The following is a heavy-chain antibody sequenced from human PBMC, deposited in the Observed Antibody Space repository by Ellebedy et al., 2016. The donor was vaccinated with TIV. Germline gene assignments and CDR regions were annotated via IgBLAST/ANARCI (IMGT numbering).Heavy chain of an antibody. CDR1: GGTFSSYA. CDR3: ARSQLELISSYYGMDV. V-gene: IGHV1-69*13. J-gene: IGHJ6*02. Sequence: SVKVSCXASGGTFSSYAISWVRQAPGQGLEWMGGIIPIFGTANYAQKFQGRVTITADESTSTAYMELSSLRSEDTAVYYCARSQLELISSYYGMDVWGQGTTVTVSS. CDR2: IIPIFGTA. D-gene: IGHD1-7*01.